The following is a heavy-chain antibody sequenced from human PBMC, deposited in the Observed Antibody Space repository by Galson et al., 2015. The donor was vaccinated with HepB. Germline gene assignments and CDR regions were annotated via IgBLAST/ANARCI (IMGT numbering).Heavy chain of an antibody. CDR2: IIPIFGTA. Sequence: SVKVSCKASGGTFSSYAISWVRQAPGQGLEWIEGIIPIFGTANYAQKFQGRVTITADKSTSTAYMELSSLRSEDTAVYYCARCYGVGAIAGAFDIWGQGTMVTVSS. CDR1: GGTFSSYA. CDR3: ARCYGVGAIAGAFDI. J-gene: IGHJ3*02. D-gene: IGHD1-26*01. V-gene: IGHV1-69*06.